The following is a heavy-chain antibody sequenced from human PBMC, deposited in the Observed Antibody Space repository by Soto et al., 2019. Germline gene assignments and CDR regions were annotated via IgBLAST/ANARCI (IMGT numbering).Heavy chain of an antibody. V-gene: IGHV4-39*01. Sequence: SETLSLTCTFSGGSISSSSYYWGWIRQPPGKGLEWIGSIYYSGSTYYNPSLKSRVTISVDTSKNQFSLKLSSVTAADTAVYYCASLGGYCTNGVCYNWFDPWGQGTLVTVSS. CDR2: IYYSGST. J-gene: IGHJ5*02. CDR3: ASLGGYCTNGVCYNWFDP. CDR1: GGSISSSSYY. D-gene: IGHD2-8*01.